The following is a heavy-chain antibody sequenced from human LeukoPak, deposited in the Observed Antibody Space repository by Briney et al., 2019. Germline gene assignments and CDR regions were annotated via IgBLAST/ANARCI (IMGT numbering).Heavy chain of an antibody. CDR3: AKWWTAGGYYYGMDV. Sequence: SETLSLTCTVSGGSITTYYWTWVRQPPGKGLDYIGFIFYSGNINYNPSLKSRVTISVDMSKNQFSLKLNSVTAADTAVYYCAKWWTAGGYYYGMDVWGQGTTVTVSS. J-gene: IGHJ6*02. CDR2: IFYSGNI. CDR1: GGSITTYY. D-gene: IGHD2-8*01. V-gene: IGHV4-59*01.